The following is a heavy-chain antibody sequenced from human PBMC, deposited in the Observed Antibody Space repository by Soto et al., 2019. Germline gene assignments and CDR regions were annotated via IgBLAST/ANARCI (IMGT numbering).Heavy chain of an antibody. Sequence: QVQLVQSGSELKEPGASVQVSCKASGYTFTNYAMNWVRQAPGQGLEWMGWINTNTGNPTYAQGFTGRFVFSFDTSVSTAYLQIYSLKTEDTAVYYCARDHHCSGGRCYFSFDPWGQGTLVTLSS. D-gene: IGHD2-15*01. V-gene: IGHV7-4-1*01. CDR3: ARDHHCSGGRCYFSFDP. CDR1: GYTFTNYA. CDR2: INTNTGNP. J-gene: IGHJ5*02.